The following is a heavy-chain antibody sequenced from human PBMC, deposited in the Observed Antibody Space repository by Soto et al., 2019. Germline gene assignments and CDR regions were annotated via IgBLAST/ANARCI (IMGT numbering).Heavy chain of an antibody. CDR3: ARVATYYYDSSGYYFGAFDI. CDR1: GGSISSGGYS. Sequence: QLQLQESGSGLVKPSQTLSLTCAVSGGSISSGGYSWSWIRQPPGKGLEWIGYIYHSGSTYYNPSLKSRVTISVDRSKNQFSLKLSSVTAADTAVYYCARVATYYYDSSGYYFGAFDIWGQGTMVTVSS. V-gene: IGHV4-30-2*01. CDR2: IYHSGST. D-gene: IGHD3-22*01. J-gene: IGHJ3*02.